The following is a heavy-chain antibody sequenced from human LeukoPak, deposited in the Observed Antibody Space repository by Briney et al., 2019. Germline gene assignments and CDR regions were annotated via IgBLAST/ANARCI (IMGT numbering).Heavy chain of an antibody. Sequence: SETLSLTCTVSGGSISSYYWSWIRQPPGKGLEWIGYIYYSGSTNYNPSLKSRVTISVDTSKNQFSLKLSSVTAADTAVYYCASTPRGGGQNDAFDIWGQGTMVTVSS. V-gene: IGHV4-59*08. J-gene: IGHJ3*02. CDR3: ASTPRGGGQNDAFDI. CDR1: GGSISSYY. CDR2: IYYSGST. D-gene: IGHD3-10*01.